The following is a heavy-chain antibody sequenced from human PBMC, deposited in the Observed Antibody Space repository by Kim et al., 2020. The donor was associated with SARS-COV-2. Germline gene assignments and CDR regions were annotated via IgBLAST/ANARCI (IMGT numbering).Heavy chain of an antibody. CDR3: VREAHYYYYYYTDV. J-gene: IGHJ6*03. Sequence: HPSLESRVTISVDTSKNQFSLKVNSVTAADTAVYYCVREAHYYYYYYTDVWGKGTTVTVSS. V-gene: IGHV4-59*01.